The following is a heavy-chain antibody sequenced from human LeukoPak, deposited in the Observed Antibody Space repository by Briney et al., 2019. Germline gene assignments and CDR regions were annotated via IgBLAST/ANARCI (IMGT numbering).Heavy chain of an antibody. CDR2: INSDGSST. J-gene: IGHJ4*02. D-gene: IGHD2-21*02. V-gene: IGHV3-74*01. CDR3: ARGDCGGWWFSDY. Sequence: PGGSLRLSCAASGFTFSSYWMHWVRQAPGKGLVWVSRINSDGSSTSYADSVKGRFTISRDNAKNTLYLQMNSLRAEDTAVYYRARGDCGGWWFSDYWGQGTLVTVSS. CDR1: GFTFSSYW.